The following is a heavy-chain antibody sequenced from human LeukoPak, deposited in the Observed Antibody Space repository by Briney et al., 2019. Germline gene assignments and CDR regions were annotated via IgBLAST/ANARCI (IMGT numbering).Heavy chain of an antibody. V-gene: IGHV4-59*01. CDR1: GDSISSSY. CDR3: ARQPPDTASFDY. D-gene: IGHD3-22*01. CDR2: IYIGGY. Sequence: SETLSLTCTVSGDSISSSYWSWIRQPPGKGLEWIGFIYIGGYNYNPSLKSRVTMSVDTSKNQVSLKVNSVTAADTAVYFCARQPPDTASFDYWGQGTPLTVSS. J-gene: IGHJ4*02.